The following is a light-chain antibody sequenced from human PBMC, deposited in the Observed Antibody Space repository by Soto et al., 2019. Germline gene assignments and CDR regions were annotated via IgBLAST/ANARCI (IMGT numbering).Light chain of an antibody. CDR2: DTS. J-gene: IGKJ5*01. V-gene: IGKV3D-20*02. Sequence: EIVLTQSPGTLSLSPGEGDTLSCRASQSVSSNSLAWYQQKPGQAPRLLIYDTSKRATGIPDRFSGSGSGTDFTLTISRLEPEDFAVYYCQQRNNWPITFGQGTRLEIK. CDR1: QSVSSNS. CDR3: QQRNNWPIT.